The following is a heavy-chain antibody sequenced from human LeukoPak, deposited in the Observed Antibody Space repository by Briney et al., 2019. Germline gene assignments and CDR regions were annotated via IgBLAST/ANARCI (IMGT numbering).Heavy chain of an antibody. Sequence: PGGSLRLSCAASGFTFSSYDMSWVRQAPGRGLEWVSSIRRSGENTYYGDAVKGRFTISRDNSKNTVYLQTNSLRAEDTAVYYCARNIRFRDYYYYYYMDVWGKGTTVTVSS. J-gene: IGHJ6*03. CDR1: GFTFSSYD. CDR3: ARNIRFRDYYYYYYMDV. D-gene: IGHD3-10*01. V-gene: IGHV3-23*01. CDR2: IRRSGENT.